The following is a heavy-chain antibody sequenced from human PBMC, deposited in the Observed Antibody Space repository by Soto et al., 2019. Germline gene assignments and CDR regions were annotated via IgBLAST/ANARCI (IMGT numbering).Heavy chain of an antibody. CDR3: ARAVAVAADFDY. V-gene: IGHV1-3*05. CDR2: INAGNGNT. J-gene: IGHJ4*02. CDR1: GYTFTSYA. D-gene: IGHD6-19*01. Sequence: QVQVVQSGAEEKKPGASVKVSCTASGYTFTSYAMHWVRQAPGQRLEWMRWINAGNGNTKYSQKFQGRVTITRDTSACTAYMELSSLRSEDTAVYYCARAVAVAADFDYWGQGTLVTVSS.